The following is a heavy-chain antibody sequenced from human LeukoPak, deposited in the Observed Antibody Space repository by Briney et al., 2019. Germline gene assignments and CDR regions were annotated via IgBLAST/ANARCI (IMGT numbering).Heavy chain of an antibody. CDR2: IWYDGSNK. CDR3: ARETVGATSDYGMDV. Sequence: QPGESLRLSCAASGFTLSHYWMTWVRQAPGKGLEWVAVIWYDGSNKYYADSVKGRFTISRDNSKNTLYLQMSSLRAEDTAVYYCARETVGATSDYGMDVWGQGTTVTVSS. CDR1: GFTLSHYW. J-gene: IGHJ6*02. D-gene: IGHD1-26*01. V-gene: IGHV3-33*08.